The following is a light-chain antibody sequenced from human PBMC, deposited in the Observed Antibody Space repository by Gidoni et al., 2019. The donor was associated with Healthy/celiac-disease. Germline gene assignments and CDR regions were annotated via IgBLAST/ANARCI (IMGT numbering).Light chain of an antibody. CDR1: QSISSW. J-gene: IGKJ1*01. CDR3: QQYNSYSET. V-gene: IGKV1-5*03. Sequence: DLQMPQSPSTLSASVGDRVTITCRASQSISSWLAWYQQKPGKAPKLLLYKASSLESGVPSRFSGSGSGTEFTLTISSLQPDDFATYYCQQYNSYSETFXXXTKVEIK. CDR2: KAS.